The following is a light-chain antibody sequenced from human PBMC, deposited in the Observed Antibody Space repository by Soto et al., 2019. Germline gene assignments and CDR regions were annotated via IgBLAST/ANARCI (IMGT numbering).Light chain of an antibody. CDR2: AAS. Sequence: DIQMTQSPSSLSASVGDRVTITCRASQTISTYLNWYQQNPGKAPKLLIYAASTLQSGVPSRFXXSGXGXXXXXXXXSXQPEDFATYXCQQSHGIPYTFGQGTKLEIK. CDR3: QQSHGIPYT. CDR1: QTISTY. J-gene: IGKJ2*01. V-gene: IGKV1-39*01.